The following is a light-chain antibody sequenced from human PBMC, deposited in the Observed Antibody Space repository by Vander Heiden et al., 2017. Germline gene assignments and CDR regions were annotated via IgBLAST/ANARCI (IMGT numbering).Light chain of an antibody. Sequence: QSALTQPASVSGSPGQSTTISCTGTSRDVGGYSYVSWYQQHPGKAPKLMIYEVSNRPSGVSYRFSGSKSGNTASLTISGLQAEDEADYYCSSYTSSITLVFGGGTRLTVL. CDR1: SRDVGGYSY. CDR3: SSYTSSITLV. J-gene: IGLJ2*01. CDR2: EVS. V-gene: IGLV2-14*01.